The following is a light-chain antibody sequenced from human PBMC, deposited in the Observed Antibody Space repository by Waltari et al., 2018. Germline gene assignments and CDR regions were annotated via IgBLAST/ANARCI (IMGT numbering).Light chain of an antibody. Sequence: SYVLTQQPSVSVAPGQTATITCEGADIGSKKVHWYQQKPGQAPVLGGYDESDRPSGVPERFSGFNPGNPATLTISRVEAGDEADYYCQVWDGFTEQYAFGTGTKVTVL. CDR3: QVWDGFTEQYA. V-gene: IGLV3-21*02. CDR1: DIGSKK. J-gene: IGLJ1*01. CDR2: DES.